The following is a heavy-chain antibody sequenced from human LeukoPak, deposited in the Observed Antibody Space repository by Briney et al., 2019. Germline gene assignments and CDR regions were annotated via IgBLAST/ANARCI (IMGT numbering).Heavy chain of an antibody. V-gene: IGHV3-7*01. CDR2: IKQDGSEK. D-gene: IGHD4-17*01. J-gene: IGHJ6*03. CDR1: GFTFSSYW. Sequence: PGGSLRLSCAASGFTFSSYWMSWVRQAPGKGLEWVASIKQDGSEKYYVDSVKGRFTISRDNAKNSLYLQMNSLRAEDTAVYYCARIGENYYYYMDVWGKGTTVTVSS. CDR3: ARIGENYYYYMDV.